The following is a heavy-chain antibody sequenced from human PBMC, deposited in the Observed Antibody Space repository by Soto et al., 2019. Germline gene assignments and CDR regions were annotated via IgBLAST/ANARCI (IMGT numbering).Heavy chain of an antibody. V-gene: IGHV2-70*01. CDR3: ARIRLEDYGGWFDP. Sequence: SGPTLVNPTQTLTLTCTFSGFSLSTSGMSVSWIRQPPGRIGEWLELIDCDDDTYYSTSVKITVTISKDNSNIQVGLTMTDMEPVDTATNYWARIRLEDYGGWFDPWGQGTPVTVSS. J-gene: IGHJ5*02. D-gene: IGHD4-17*01. CDR1: GFSLSTSGMS. CDR2: IDCDDDT.